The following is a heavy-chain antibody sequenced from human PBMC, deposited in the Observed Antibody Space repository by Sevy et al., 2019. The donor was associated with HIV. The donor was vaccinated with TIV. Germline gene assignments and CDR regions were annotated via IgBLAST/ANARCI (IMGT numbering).Heavy chain of an antibody. V-gene: IGHV3-30*18. CDR1: GFTFSSYG. Sequence: GGSLRLSCAASGFTFSSYGMHWVRQAPGKGLEWVAVISYDGSNKYYADSVKGRFTTSRDNSKNTLYLQMNSRRAEDTAVYDGANAGGSSWYDCGYWGQGTLVTVSS. CDR3: ANAGGSSWYDCGY. D-gene: IGHD6-13*01. CDR2: ISYDGSNK. J-gene: IGHJ4*02.